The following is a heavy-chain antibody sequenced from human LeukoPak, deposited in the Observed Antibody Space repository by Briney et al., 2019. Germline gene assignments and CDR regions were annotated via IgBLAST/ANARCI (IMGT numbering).Heavy chain of an antibody. CDR1: GFTFSSYG. CDR3: AKDYDILTGYYNLLLGY. CDR2: ISYDGSNK. V-gene: IGHV3-30*18. Sequence: GGSLRLSCAASGFTFSSYGMHWVRQAPGKRLEWVAVISYDGSNKYYADSVKGRFTISRDNSKNTLYLQMSSLRAEDTAVYYCAKDYDILTGYYNLLLGYWGQGTLVTVSS. D-gene: IGHD3-9*01. J-gene: IGHJ4*02.